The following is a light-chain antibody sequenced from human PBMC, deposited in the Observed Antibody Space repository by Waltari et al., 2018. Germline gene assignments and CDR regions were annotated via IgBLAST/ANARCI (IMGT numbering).Light chain of an antibody. CDR2: DAS. V-gene: IGKV1-39*01. CDR3: QESYSLPLT. CDR1: QDISNF. Sequence: DIQMTQSPSSLSASVGDRVTITCRASQDISNFLNWYQQKPGKAPKVLIYDASTLQSGVPTRFSGSGSGTDFTLSISSLQPEDFATYYCQESYSLPLTFGGGTKVEIK. J-gene: IGKJ4*01.